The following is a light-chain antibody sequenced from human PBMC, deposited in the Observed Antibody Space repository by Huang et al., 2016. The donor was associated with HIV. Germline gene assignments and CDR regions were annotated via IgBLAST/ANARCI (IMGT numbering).Light chain of an antibody. CDR1: QSVYSSSTSKDY. Sequence: DIIMTQSPDSLAVSLGERATLNCRSSQSVYSSSTSKDYMAGFQQKPGQPPRLRLFGASTREAGVPDRFSGSGSGTHFTLTIANLEAEDAAIYYCQQYYSSPQTFGQGTRVEVK. J-gene: IGKJ1*01. V-gene: IGKV4-1*01. CDR3: QQYYSSPQT. CDR2: GAS.